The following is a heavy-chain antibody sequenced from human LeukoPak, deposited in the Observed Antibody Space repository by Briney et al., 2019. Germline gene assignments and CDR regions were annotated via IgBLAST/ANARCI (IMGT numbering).Heavy chain of an antibody. CDR1: GGSISSSSYY. V-gene: IGHV4-39*07. CDR3: ARVGPRGSGSYDY. D-gene: IGHD3-10*01. J-gene: IGHJ4*02. CDR2: IYYSGST. Sequence: SETLSLTCTVSGGSISSSSYYWGWIRQPPGKGLEWIGSIYYSGSTYYNPSLKSRVTISVDTSKNQFSLKLSSVTAADTAVYYCARVGPRGSGSYDYWGQGTLVTVSS.